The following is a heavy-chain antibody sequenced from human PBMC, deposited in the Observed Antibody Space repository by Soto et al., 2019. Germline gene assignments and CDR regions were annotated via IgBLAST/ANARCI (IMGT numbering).Heavy chain of an antibody. CDR1: GGTFSSHR. CDR3: ARDKGYYGMDV. CDR2: IIPIFGTA. Sequence: GASGKVSGKASGGTFSSHRISWVRQAPGQGLEWMGGIIPIFGTANYAQKFQGRVTITADESTSTAYMELSSLRSEDTAVYYCARDKGYYGMDVWGQGTTVTVSS. J-gene: IGHJ6*02. V-gene: IGHV1-69*13.